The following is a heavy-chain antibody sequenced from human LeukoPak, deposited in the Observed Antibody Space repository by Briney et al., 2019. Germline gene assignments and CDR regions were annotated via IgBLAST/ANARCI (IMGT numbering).Heavy chain of an antibody. CDR1: GFTFSNYW. J-gene: IGHJ4*02. D-gene: IGHD3-10*01. V-gene: IGHV3-7*01. CDR3: ASGPTSLLWFGDPPGY. Sequence: GGSLRLSCAASGFTFSNYWMSWVRQAPGKGLEWVANIKQDGSEKSYVGSVTGRFTISRDNAKNSLYMQMNSLRAEDTAVYYCASGPTSLLWFGDPPGYWGQGTLVTVSS. CDR2: IKQDGSEK.